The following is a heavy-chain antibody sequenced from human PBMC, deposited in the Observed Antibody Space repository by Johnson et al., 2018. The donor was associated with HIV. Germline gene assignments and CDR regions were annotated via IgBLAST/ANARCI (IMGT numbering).Heavy chain of an antibody. J-gene: IGHJ3*02. D-gene: IGHD3-3*01. CDR1: GFTFSSYA. Sequence: QVQLVESGGGVVQPGRSLRLSCAASGFTFSSYAMHWVRQAPDKGLEWVAVISYDGSNKYFADSVKGRFTISRDNSKNTLYLQMNSLRAEDTAVYYCAKDSEVSGYQPDAFDIWGQGTMVTVSS. CDR3: AKDSEVSGYQPDAFDI. CDR2: ISYDGSNK. V-gene: IGHV3-30*04.